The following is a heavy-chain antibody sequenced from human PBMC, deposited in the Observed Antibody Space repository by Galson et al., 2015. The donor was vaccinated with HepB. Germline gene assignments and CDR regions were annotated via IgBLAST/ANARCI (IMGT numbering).Heavy chain of an antibody. Sequence: SLRLSCAASGFVFSRHGMHWARQAPGKGLEWVAVVWYDGTQQYYSESVEGRFTISRDNSKNMVHLQMNSLRVEDMAVYYCWMIGTDYDCWGQGTLVAVTS. J-gene: IGHJ4*02. D-gene: IGHD2-21*01. CDR2: VWYDGTQQ. V-gene: IGHV3-33*01. CDR1: GFVFSRHG. CDR3: WMIGTDYDC.